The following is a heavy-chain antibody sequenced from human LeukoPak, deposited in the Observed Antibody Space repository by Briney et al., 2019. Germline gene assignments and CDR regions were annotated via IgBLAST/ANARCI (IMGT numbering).Heavy chain of an antibody. CDR2: IIPIFGTA. J-gene: IGHJ4*02. CDR1: GGTFSSFA. Sequence: GASVKVSCKASGGTFSSFAISWVRQAPGQGLEWMGGIIPIFGTANYAQKFQGRVTITTDESTSTAYMELSSLRSEDTAVYYCAIGVLRLGELSSRFDYWGQGTLVTVSS. V-gene: IGHV1-69*05. D-gene: IGHD3-16*02. CDR3: AIGVLRLGELSSRFDY.